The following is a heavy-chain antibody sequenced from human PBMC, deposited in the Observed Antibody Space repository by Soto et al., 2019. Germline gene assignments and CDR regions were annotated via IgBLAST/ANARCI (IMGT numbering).Heavy chain of an antibody. CDR1: GFTFSTFW. J-gene: IGHJ4*02. Sequence: EVQLVESGGGLVQPGGSLRLSCAASGFTFSTFWMSWVRQAPGGGLEWVAGIKPDGSERGHVDSVEGRFTISRDNAKNSLYLQMNSLRPEDTAVYYCARDRGWYTFDYWGQGSLVTVSS. CDR2: IKPDGSER. D-gene: IGHD6-19*01. V-gene: IGHV3-7*01. CDR3: ARDRGWYTFDY.